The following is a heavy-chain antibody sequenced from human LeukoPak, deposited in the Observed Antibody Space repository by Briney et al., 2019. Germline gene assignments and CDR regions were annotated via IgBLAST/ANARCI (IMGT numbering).Heavy chain of an antibody. V-gene: IGHV1-3*01. J-gene: IGHJ4*02. CDR2: INAGNGNT. CDR1: GYTFTSYA. CDR3: AGGSIQYPSPRDY. D-gene: IGHD4-11*01. Sequence: GASVKVSCKASGYTFTSYAMHWVRQAPGQRLEWMGWINAGNGNTKYSQKFQGRVTITRDTSASTAYMELSSLRSEDTAVYYCAGGSIQYPSPRDYWGQGTLVTVSS.